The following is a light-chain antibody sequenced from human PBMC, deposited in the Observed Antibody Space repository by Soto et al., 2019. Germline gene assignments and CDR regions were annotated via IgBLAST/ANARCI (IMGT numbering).Light chain of an antibody. CDR3: SSYTSSSTRV. Sequence: QSVLTQPASVSGSPGQSITISCTGTSSDVGGYNYLSWYQQHPGKAPKLMIYEVSNRPSGVSNRFSGSKSGNTASLTISGLQAEDEADYYCSSYTSSSTRVFGTGTKLTVL. CDR1: SSDVGGYNY. CDR2: EVS. J-gene: IGLJ1*01. V-gene: IGLV2-14*01.